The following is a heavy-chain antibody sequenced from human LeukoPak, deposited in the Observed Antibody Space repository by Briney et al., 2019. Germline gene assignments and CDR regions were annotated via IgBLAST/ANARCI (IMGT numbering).Heavy chain of an antibody. CDR3: ARGGYYGSGSSAFDI. CDR2: IYSGGST. CDR1: GFTVSSNY. J-gene: IGHJ3*02. V-gene: IGHV3-53*01. D-gene: IGHD3-10*01. Sequence: GGSLRLSCAASGFTVSSNYMSWVRQAPGKGLEWVSVIYSGGSTYYADSVKGRFTISRDNSKNTLYLQMNSLRAEDTAVYYCARGGYYGSGSSAFDIWGQGTMVTVSS.